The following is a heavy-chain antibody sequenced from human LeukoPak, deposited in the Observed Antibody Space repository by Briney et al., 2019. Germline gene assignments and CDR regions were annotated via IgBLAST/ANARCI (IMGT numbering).Heavy chain of an antibody. CDR3: AWGYSSSWYPKNWFDP. J-gene: IGHJ5*02. CDR2: ISSSSSYT. D-gene: IGHD6-13*01. Sequence: GGSLRLSCAASGFTFSDYYMSWIRQAPGKGLEGVSYISSSSSYTNYADSVKGRFTISRDNAKNSLYLQMNSLRAEDTAVYYCAWGYSSSWYPKNWFDPWGQGTLVTVSS. CDR1: GFTFSDYY. V-gene: IGHV3-11*06.